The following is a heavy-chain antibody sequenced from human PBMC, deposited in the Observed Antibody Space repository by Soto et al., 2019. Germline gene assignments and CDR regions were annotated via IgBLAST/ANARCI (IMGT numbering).Heavy chain of an antibody. J-gene: IGHJ6*03. CDR2: TYYRSRWYN. V-gene: IGHV6-1*01. CDR1: GDSVSSNSAA. CDR3: AGTSSLQSYYMDV. Sequence: PSQTLSLTCVISGDSVSSNSAAWNWIRQSPSRGLEWLGRTYYRSRWYNDYAVSVRSRITVNADTSKNQFPLHLNSVTPEDTAVYYCAGTSSLQSYYMDVWYTGTTVTVSS. D-gene: IGHD1-7*01.